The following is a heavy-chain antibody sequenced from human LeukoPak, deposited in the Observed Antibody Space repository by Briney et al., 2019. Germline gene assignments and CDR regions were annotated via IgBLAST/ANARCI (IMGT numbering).Heavy chain of an antibody. J-gene: IGHJ4*02. CDR1: GGSFSGYY. CDR3: AKSVDSSGLPRLFDY. V-gene: IGHV3-23*01. Sequence: ETLSLTCAVYGGSFSGYYWSWVRQAPGKGLEWVSAISGSGGSTYYADSVKGRFTISRDNSKNTLYLQMNSLRAEDTAVYYCAKSVDSSGLPRLFDYWGQGTLVTVSS. CDR2: ISGSGGST. D-gene: IGHD3-22*01.